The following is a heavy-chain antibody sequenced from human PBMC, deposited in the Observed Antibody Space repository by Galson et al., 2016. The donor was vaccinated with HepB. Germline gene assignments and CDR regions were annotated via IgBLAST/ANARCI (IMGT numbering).Heavy chain of an antibody. J-gene: IGHJ4*02. CDR3: GRSGGPGTVDY. CDR2: IDEDGSDT. CDR1: GFTFTNYG. Sequence: SLRLSCATSGFTFTNYGFHWVRQAPGKGLECVANIDEDGSDTYYVDSVKGRFTISRDNAKNSLYLQMNSLRAEDTAIYYCGRSGGPGTVDYWGQGALATVSS. D-gene: IGHD6-13*01. V-gene: IGHV3-7*03.